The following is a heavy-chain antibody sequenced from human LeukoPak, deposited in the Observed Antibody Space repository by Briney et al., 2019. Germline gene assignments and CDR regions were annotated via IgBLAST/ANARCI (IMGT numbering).Heavy chain of an antibody. J-gene: IGHJ4*02. CDR2: IWYDGSNK. Sequence: PGRSLRLSCAASGFTFSTYGMHWVRQAPGKGLEWVAVIWYDGSNKYYADSVKGRFTISRDNSKNTLYLQMNSLRAEDTAVYYCARDFRSTMVRGVIIGLDYWGQGTLVTVSS. D-gene: IGHD3-10*01. CDR3: ARDFRSTMVRGVIIGLDY. V-gene: IGHV3-33*01. CDR1: GFTFSTYG.